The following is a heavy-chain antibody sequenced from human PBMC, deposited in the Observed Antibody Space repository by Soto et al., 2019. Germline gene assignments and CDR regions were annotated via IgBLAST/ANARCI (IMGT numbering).Heavy chain of an antibody. CDR2: IYYTGCT. CDR1: GGSVSSESHY. V-gene: IGHV4-61*01. CDR3: ARDQYDFRSGYYYYAMEV. J-gene: IGHJ6*02. D-gene: IGHD3-3*01. Sequence: SETLSLTCTVSGGSVSSESHYWSWIRQTPWKGLEWIGYIYYTGCTNYNPSLKGRVTMSVDTSRDQVSLRLRSVTRADTAVYYCARDQYDFRSGYYYYAMEVWGQGTKVTVSS.